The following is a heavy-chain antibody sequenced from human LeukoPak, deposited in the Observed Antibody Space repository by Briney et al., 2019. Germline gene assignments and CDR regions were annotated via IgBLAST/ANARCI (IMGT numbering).Heavy chain of an antibody. CDR2: IGTAGDT. V-gene: IGHV3-13*01. D-gene: IGHD3-22*01. Sequence: GGSLRLSCAASGFTFSSYDMHWVRQATGKGLEWVSAIGTAGDTYYPGSVKGRFTISRENAKNSLYLQMNSLRAGDTAVYYCARGGYYDSSGYYLYYYYGMDVWGQGPTVTVSS. J-gene: IGHJ6*02. CDR1: GFTFSSYD. CDR3: ARGGYYDSSGYYLYYYYGMDV.